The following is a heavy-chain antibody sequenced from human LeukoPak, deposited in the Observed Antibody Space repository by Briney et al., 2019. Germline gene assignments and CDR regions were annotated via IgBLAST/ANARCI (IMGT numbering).Heavy chain of an antibody. V-gene: IGHV3-21*01. CDR1: GFTFSSYS. D-gene: IGHD3-3*01. Sequence: GGSLRLSCAASGFTFSSYSMNWVRQAPGKGLEWVSSISSSSNYIYYADSVKGRFTISRDNAKNSLYLQMNSLRAEDTAVYYCARDNQYYDFWSGYYGYMDVWGKGTTVTVSS. J-gene: IGHJ6*03. CDR3: ARDNQYYDFWSGYYGYMDV. CDR2: ISSSSNYI.